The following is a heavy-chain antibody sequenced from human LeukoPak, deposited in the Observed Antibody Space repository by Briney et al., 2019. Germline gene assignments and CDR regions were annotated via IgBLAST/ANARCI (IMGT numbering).Heavy chain of an antibody. J-gene: IGHJ3*02. V-gene: IGHV4-31*03. D-gene: IGHD4-17*01. Sequence: SQTLSLTCTVSGGSISSGGYYWSWIRQHPGKGLEWIGYIYYSGSTYYNPSLKSRVTISVDTSKNQLSLKLSSVTAADTAVYYCARYYGYYDAFDIWGQGTMVTVSS. CDR3: ARYYGYYDAFDI. CDR2: IYYSGST. CDR1: GGSISSGGYY.